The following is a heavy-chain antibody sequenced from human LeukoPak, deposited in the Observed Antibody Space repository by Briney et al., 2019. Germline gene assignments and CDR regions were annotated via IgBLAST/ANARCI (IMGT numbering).Heavy chain of an antibody. CDR1: GGTFSTYA. V-gene: IGHV1-69*13. J-gene: IGHJ4*02. CDR2: IIPIFGTA. Sequence: GASVKVSCKASGGTFSTYAISWVRQAPGQGLEWMGGIIPIFGTANYAQKFQGRVTITADESTSTAYMELSSLRSEDTAVYYCASYSSSWYSTGGRFDYWGQGTLVTVSS. CDR3: ASYSSSWYSTGGRFDY. D-gene: IGHD6-13*01.